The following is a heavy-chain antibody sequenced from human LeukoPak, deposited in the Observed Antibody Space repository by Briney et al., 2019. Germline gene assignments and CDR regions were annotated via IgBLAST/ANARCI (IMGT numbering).Heavy chain of an antibody. CDR2: INPNSGGT. D-gene: IGHD1-20*01. J-gene: IGHJ4*02. CDR1: GYTFTSYG. CDR3: ARGPITGTTLYYFDY. Sequence: ASVKVSCKASGYTFTSYGISWVRQAPGQGLEWMGWINPNSGGTNYAQKFQGRVTMTRDTSISTAYMELSRLRSDDTAVYYCARGPITGTTLYYFDYWGQGTLVTVSS. V-gene: IGHV1-2*02.